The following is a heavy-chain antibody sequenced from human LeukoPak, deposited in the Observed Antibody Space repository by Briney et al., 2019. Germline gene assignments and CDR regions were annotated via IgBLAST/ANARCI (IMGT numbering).Heavy chain of an antibody. V-gene: IGHV4-61*08. D-gene: IGHD6-19*01. Sequence: SETLSLTCTVSGGSVSSSGSYWSWIRQPPGKGLEWIGYIYYSGSTNYNPSLKSRVTISVDTSKNQFSLKLSSVTAADTAVYYCAKGGHSSGWYHDYWGQGTLVTVSS. J-gene: IGHJ4*02. CDR3: AKGGHSSGWYHDY. CDR2: IYYSGST. CDR1: GGSVSSSGSY.